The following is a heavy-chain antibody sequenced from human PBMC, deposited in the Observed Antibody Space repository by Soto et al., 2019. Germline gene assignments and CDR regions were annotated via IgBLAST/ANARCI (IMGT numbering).Heavy chain of an antibody. CDR3: ARRRYSSGWYPTDY. J-gene: IGHJ4*02. CDR1: GYSFTSYW. CDR2: IYPGDSDT. Sequence: GESLKISCQGSGYSFTSYWIGWVRQMPGKGLEWMGIIYPGDSDTRYSPSFQGQVTISADKSISTAYLQWSSLKASDTAMNYCARRRYSSGWYPTDYWGQGTLVTVSS. D-gene: IGHD6-19*01. V-gene: IGHV5-51*01.